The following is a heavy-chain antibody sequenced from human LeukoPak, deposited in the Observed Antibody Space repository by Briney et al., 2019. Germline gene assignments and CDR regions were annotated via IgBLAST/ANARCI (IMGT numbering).Heavy chain of an antibody. CDR3: ARTRVPGSYSPKGPFDY. Sequence: SETLSLTCTVSGGSISRNNYYWGWIRQPPSKGLEWIGSMYYSGSIFYSPSLKSRVTISINTSKNQFSLKVSSVTAADTAVYYCARTRVPGSYSPKGPFDYWGQGTLVTVSS. D-gene: IGHD1-26*01. V-gene: IGHV4-39*07. CDR1: GGSISRNNYY. J-gene: IGHJ4*02. CDR2: MYYSGSI.